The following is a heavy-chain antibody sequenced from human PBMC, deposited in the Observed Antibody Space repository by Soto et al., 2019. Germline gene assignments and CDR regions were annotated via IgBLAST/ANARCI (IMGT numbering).Heavy chain of an antibody. J-gene: IGHJ4*02. V-gene: IGHV1-3*01. D-gene: IGHD6-13*01. Sequence: GASVKVSCKASGYTFTSYAMHWVRQAPGQRLEWMGWINAGNGNTKYSQKFQGRVTITRDTSASTAYMELSSLRSEDTAVYYCARDSSSWYVMGYWGQGXLVTVYS. CDR2: INAGNGNT. CDR1: GYTFTSYA. CDR3: ARDSSSWYVMGY.